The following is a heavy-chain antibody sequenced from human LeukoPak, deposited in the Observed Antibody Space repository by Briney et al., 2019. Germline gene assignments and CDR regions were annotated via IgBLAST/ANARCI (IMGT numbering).Heavy chain of an antibody. Sequence: SETLSLTCTVSGGSISSYYWSWFRQPPGKGLEWIGYIYYSGSTNYNPSLKSRVTISVDTSKNQFSLKLSSVTAADTAVYYCARGGSSGWLSPTPYYYYGMDVWGQGTTVTVSS. D-gene: IGHD6-19*01. J-gene: IGHJ6*02. CDR1: GGSISSYY. V-gene: IGHV4-59*01. CDR2: IYYSGST. CDR3: ARGGSSGWLSPTPYYYYGMDV.